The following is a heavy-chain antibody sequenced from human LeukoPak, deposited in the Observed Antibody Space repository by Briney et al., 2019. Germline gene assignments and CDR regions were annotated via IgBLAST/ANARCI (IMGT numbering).Heavy chain of an antibody. CDR3: ARASPLDIVVVPPMCYFDY. J-gene: IGHJ4*02. CDR1: GGSISSYY. V-gene: IGHV4-59*01. Sequence: SETLSLTCTVSGGSISSYYWSWIRQPPGKGLEWIGYIYYSGSTNYNPSLKGRVTISVDTSKNQFSLKLSSVTAADTAVYYCARASPLDIVVVPPMCYFDYWGQGTLVTVSS. CDR2: IYYSGST. D-gene: IGHD2-2*01.